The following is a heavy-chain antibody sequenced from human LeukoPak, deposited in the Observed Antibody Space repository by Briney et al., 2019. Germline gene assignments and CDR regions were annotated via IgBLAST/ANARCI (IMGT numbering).Heavy chain of an antibody. J-gene: IGHJ4*02. CDR3: ARAKGGGSYWPYFDY. D-gene: IGHD1-26*01. V-gene: IGHV3-53*01. Sequence: GGPLRLSCAASGFTVSSNYMSWVRQAPGKGLEWVSVIYSGGSTYYADSVKGRFTISRDNSKNTLYLQMNSLRAEDTAVYYCARAKGGGSYWPYFDYWGQGTLVTVSS. CDR1: GFTVSSNY. CDR2: IYSGGST.